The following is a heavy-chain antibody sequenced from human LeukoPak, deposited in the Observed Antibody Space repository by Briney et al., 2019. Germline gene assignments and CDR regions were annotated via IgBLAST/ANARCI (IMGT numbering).Heavy chain of an antibody. CDR1: GYTFTGYY. J-gene: IGHJ4*02. D-gene: IGHD3-22*01. CDR3: ARDRSRIVGSDLGY. V-gene: IGHV1-18*04. Sequence: ASVKVSCKASGYTFTGYYMHWVRQAPGQGLEWMGWISAYNGNTNYAQKLQGRVTMTTDTSTSTAYMELRSLRSDDTAVYYCARDRSRIVGSDLGYWGQGTLVTVSS. CDR2: ISAYNGNT.